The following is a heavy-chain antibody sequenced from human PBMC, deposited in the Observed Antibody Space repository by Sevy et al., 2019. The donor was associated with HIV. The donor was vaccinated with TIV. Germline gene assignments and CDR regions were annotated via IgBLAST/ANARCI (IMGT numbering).Heavy chain of an antibody. CDR1: GLIVSSNF. CDR2: IWYDGSNK. V-gene: IGHV3-33*08. J-gene: IGHJ6*02. D-gene: IGHD6-6*01. CDR3: ARGLAALPGYYYGMDV. Sequence: GGSLRLSCAASGLIVSSNFMSWVRQAPAKGLEWVAVIWYDGSNKYYADSVKGRVTISRDNSKNTLFLQMNSLRDEDTAVYYCARGLAALPGYYYGMDVWGQGTTVTVSS.